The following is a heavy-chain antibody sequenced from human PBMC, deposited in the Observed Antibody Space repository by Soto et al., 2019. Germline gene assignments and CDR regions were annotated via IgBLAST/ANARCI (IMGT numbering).Heavy chain of an antibody. CDR1: GGSISSGDYY. CDR3: ARGLAAAGTVPTFDY. CDR2: IYYSGST. V-gene: IGHV4-30-4*01. D-gene: IGHD6-13*01. J-gene: IGHJ4*02. Sequence: PSETLSLTCTVSGGSISSGDYYWSWIRQPPGKGLEWIGYIYYSGSTYYNPSLKSRVTISVDTSKNQFSLKLSSVTAADTAVYYCARGLAAAGTVPTFDYWGQGTLVTVSS.